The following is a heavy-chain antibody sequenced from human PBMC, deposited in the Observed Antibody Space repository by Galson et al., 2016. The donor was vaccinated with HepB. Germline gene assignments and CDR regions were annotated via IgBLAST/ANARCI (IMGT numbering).Heavy chain of an antibody. CDR2: IFYDGSNK. D-gene: IGHD5-24*01. CDR1: GFTFSSSG. CDR3: ARVEAIYYYYMDV. V-gene: IGHV3-33*01. J-gene: IGHJ6*03. Sequence: SLRLSCAASGFTFSSSGMHWVRQAPGKGLEWVSFIFYDGSNKEYADSVKGQFTNSRDNSKNTLYLQMNSLRGEDTAVYYCARVEAIYYYYMDVWGKGTTVTVSS.